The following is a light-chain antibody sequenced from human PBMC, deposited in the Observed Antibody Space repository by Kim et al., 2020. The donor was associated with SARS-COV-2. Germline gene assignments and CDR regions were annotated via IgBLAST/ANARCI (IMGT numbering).Light chain of an antibody. CDR2: LNSDGSH. Sequence: ASVKLTCTLSRGHSSNAIAWHQQQPEKGPRFLMKLNSDGSHTKGDGIPDRFSGSSSGTERYLTISSLQSEDEADYYCQTWGTGIHVFGGGTKLTVL. CDR3: QTWGTGIHV. CDR1: RGHSSNA. J-gene: IGLJ3*02. V-gene: IGLV4-69*01.